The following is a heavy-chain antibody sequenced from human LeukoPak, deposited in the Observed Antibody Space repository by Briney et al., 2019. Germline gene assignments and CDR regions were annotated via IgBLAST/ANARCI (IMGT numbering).Heavy chain of an antibody. J-gene: IGHJ5*02. CDR2: IRYDGSNK. CDR1: GFTFSSYG. CDR3: AREHIVVAVGASWFDP. V-gene: IGHV3-30*02. Sequence: GGSLRLSCAASGFTFSSYGMHWVRQAPGKGLEWVAFIRYDGSNKYYAESVKGRFTISRDNSKNTLYLHMNSLRAEDTAVYYCAREHIVVAVGASWFDPWGQGTLVTVSS. D-gene: IGHD2-21*01.